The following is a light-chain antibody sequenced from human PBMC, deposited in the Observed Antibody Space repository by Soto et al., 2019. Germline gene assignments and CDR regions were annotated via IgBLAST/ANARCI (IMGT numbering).Light chain of an antibody. J-gene: IGLJ1*01. CDR2: DVS. CDR3: CSYAGSYTFLTSYV. V-gene: IGLV2-11*01. CDR1: SSDVGGYNY. Sequence: QSALTQPRSVSGSPGQSVTISCTGTSSDVGGYNYVSWYQQHPGKAPKLMIYDVSKRPSGVPDRFSGSKSGNTASLTISGLQAEDEADYYCCSYAGSYTFLTSYVFGTGTKLTVL.